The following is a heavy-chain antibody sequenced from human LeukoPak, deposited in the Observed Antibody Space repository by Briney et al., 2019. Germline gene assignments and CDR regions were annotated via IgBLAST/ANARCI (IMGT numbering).Heavy chain of an antibody. Sequence: SETLSLTCTVSGGSISSSSYYWGWIRQPPGKGLEWIGSIYYSGSTYYNPSLKSRVTISVDTSKNQFSLKLSSVTAADTAVYYCARLLESSMLVFPYYHYYYMDVWGKGTTVTVSS. J-gene: IGHJ6*03. CDR3: ARLLESSMLVFPYYHYYYMDV. D-gene: IGHD2-8*01. CDR1: GGSISSSSYY. V-gene: IGHV4-39*01. CDR2: IYYSGST.